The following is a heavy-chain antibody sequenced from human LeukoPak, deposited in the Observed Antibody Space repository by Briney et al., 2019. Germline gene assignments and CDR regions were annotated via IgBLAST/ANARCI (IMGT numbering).Heavy chain of an antibody. J-gene: IGHJ6*02. CDR1: GFTFSDYY. Sequence: PGGSLRLSRAASGFTFSDYYMSWIRQAPGEGPEWDSYIRSRSSYTNYPDSVQGRFTISRDNDKNSLYLQMNSLRAEDTAVYYCARDREVEWLRFLNGMDVWGQGTTVTVSS. CDR3: ARDREVEWLRFLNGMDV. D-gene: IGHD5-12*01. CDR2: IRSRSSYT. V-gene: IGHV3-11*05.